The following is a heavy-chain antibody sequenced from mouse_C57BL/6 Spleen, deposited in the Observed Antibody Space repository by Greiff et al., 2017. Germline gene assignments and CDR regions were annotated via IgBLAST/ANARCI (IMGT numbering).Heavy chain of an antibody. CDR3: ARGAITTERAMDY. D-gene: IGHD1-1*01. Sequence: VQLQQPGAELVKPGASVKLSCKASGYTFTSYWMHWVKQRPGQGLEWIGMIHPNSGSTNYNEKFKSKATLTVDKSSSTAYMQLSSLTSEDSAVYYCARGAITTERAMDYWGQGTSVTVSS. V-gene: IGHV1-64*01. J-gene: IGHJ4*01. CDR2: IHPNSGST. CDR1: GYTFTSYW.